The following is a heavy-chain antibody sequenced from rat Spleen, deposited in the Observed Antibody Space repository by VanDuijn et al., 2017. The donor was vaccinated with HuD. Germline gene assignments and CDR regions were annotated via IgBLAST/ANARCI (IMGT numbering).Heavy chain of an antibody. Sequence: LVESGGGLVQPGRSLKLSCAASGFTFSNYDMAWVRQAPTKGLEWVASISPSGGSTYYRDSVKGRFTVSRDNAKSTLYLQMDSLRSEDTATYYCARHPDYSNYFDYWGQGVMVTVSS. CDR3: ARHPDYSNYFDY. CDR1: GFTFSNYD. V-gene: IGHV5-25*01. CDR2: ISPSGGST. D-gene: IGHD1-1*01. J-gene: IGHJ2*01.